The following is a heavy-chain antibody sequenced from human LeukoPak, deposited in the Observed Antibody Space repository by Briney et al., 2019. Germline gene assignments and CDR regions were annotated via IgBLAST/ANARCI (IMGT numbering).Heavy chain of an antibody. CDR2: ITSTSSYV. CDR3: ARVAGGSHHFDY. Sequence: PGGSLRLSCAASGFAFSTYSMNWVRQAPAKGLEWVSSITSTSSYVYYADSVKGRLTISRDNAKNSLYLQMNTLRAEDTAVYYCARVAGGSHHFDYWGQGTLVTVSS. CDR1: GFAFSTYS. D-gene: IGHD1-26*01. J-gene: IGHJ4*02. V-gene: IGHV3-21*01.